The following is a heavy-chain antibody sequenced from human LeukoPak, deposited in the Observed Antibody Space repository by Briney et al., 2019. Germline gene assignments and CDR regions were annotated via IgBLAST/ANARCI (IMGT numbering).Heavy chain of an antibody. D-gene: IGHD6-19*01. V-gene: IGHV3-23*01. Sequence: GGSLRLSCVASGFTLKNAWMSWVRQAPGKGLEWVSVISDSGGTTYYADSVKGRFTISRDNSRNTLYLQMNSLRVDDTAVYYCAKDARRYSGWYFFDHWGQGTLVTVSS. CDR2: ISDSGGTT. J-gene: IGHJ4*02. CDR1: GFTLKNAW. CDR3: AKDARRYSGWYFFDH.